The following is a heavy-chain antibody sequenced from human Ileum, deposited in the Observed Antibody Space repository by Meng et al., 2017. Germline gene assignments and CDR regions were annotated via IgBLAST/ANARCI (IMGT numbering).Heavy chain of an antibody. CDR1: GDSITSYY. CDR2: IHYSGSP. Sequence: SETLSLTCAVSGDSITSYYWSWIRQPPGKGLEWIGYIHYSGSPYYNPSLKSRAAMSVDTSKTHFSLKLGSVTAADTAVYYCARAGVLNSFDIWGQGTTVTVSS. V-gene: IGHV4-59*01. J-gene: IGHJ3*02. CDR3: ARAGVLNSFDI. D-gene: IGHD2-8*01.